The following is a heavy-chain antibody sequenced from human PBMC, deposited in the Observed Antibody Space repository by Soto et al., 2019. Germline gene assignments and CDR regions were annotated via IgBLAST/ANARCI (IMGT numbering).Heavy chain of an antibody. CDR3: AKDRNKRLQFDLAY. D-gene: IGHD6-25*01. CDR2: ITGSGGST. J-gene: IGHJ4*02. V-gene: IGHV3-23*01. CDR1: GFTFSSYA. Sequence: EVQLLESGGGLVQPGGSLRLSCAASGFTFSSYAMSWVRQAPGKGLEWVSAITGSGGSTYYAVSVKGRFTISRDNSKNTLYLQMNSLRAEDSAVYYCAKDRNKRLQFDLAYWGQGTLVTVSS.